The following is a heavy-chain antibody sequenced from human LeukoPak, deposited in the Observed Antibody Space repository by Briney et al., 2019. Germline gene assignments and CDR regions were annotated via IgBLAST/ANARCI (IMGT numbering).Heavy chain of an antibody. V-gene: IGHV1-2*02. CDR3: ARDGYYYGAGCFVDY. J-gene: IGHJ4*02. D-gene: IGHD3-10*01. Sequence: ASVKVSCKASGYTFTGHYVHWVRQAPGHGLEWMGWIKPNSGSTNYAQKFQGRVTMSSGTSISIAYMELTRLRSDDTAVFYCARDGYYYGAGCFVDYWGQGTLVTVSS. CDR2: IKPNSGST. CDR1: GYTFTGHY.